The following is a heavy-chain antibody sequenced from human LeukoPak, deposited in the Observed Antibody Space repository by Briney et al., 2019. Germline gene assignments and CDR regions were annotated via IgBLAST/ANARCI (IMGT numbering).Heavy chain of an antibody. Sequence: SETLSLTCTVSGGSISSSSYYWGWIRQPPGKGLEWIGSIYYSGSTYYNPSLKSRVTISVDTSKNQFSLKLSSVTAADTAVYGCARRWEGFDPCGQGTLVTVSS. D-gene: IGHD1-26*01. CDR2: IYYSGST. J-gene: IGHJ5*02. CDR3: ARRWEGFDP. V-gene: IGHV4-39*01. CDR1: GGSISSSSYY.